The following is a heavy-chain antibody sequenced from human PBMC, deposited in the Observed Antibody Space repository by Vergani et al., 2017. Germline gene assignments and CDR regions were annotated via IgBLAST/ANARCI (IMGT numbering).Heavy chain of an antibody. CDR2: ISSSSSYI. CDR1: GFTFSSYA. J-gene: IGHJ4*02. CDR3: AKLLGGGDY. Sequence: EVQLLESGGGLVQPGGSLRLSCAASGFTFSSYAMSWVRQAPGKGLEWVSSISSSSSYIYYADSVKGRFTISRDNAKNSLYLQMNSLRAEDTAVYYCAKLLGGGDYWGQGTLVTVSS. D-gene: IGHD1-26*01. V-gene: IGHV3-21*01.